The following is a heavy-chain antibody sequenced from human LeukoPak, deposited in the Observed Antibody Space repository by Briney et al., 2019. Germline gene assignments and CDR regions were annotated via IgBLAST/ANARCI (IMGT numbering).Heavy chain of an antibody. D-gene: IGHD6-13*01. V-gene: IGHV4-61*01. CDR1: GYSISSGYY. CDR3: ARASQQGLFDY. J-gene: IGHJ4*02. Sequence: SETLSLTCAVSGYSISSGYYWSWIRQPPGKGLEWIGYIYYSGSTNYNPSLKSRVTISVDTSKNQFSLKLSSVTAADTAVYYCARASQQGLFDYWGQGTLVTVSS. CDR2: IYYSGST.